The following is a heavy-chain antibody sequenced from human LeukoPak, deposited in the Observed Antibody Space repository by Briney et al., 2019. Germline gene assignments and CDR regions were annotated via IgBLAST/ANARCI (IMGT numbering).Heavy chain of an antibody. D-gene: IGHD3-22*01. CDR3: ARDRPNYHESNGHYYNRDGDH. Sequence: GGSLRLSCAASGFTFNIYAMSWVRLAPGKGLQWVASMCGSAGCTYYADSVKGRFTISRDNSKNTLYLQMNSLRAEDTAVYYCARDRPNYHESNGHYYNRDGDHWGQGTLVTVSS. J-gene: IGHJ5*02. CDR1: GFTFNIYA. V-gene: IGHV3-23*01. CDR2: MCGSAGCT.